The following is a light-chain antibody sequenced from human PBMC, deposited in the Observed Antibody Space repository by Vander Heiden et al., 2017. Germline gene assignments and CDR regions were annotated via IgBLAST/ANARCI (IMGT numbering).Light chain of an antibody. CDR1: QSILSY. CDR2: AAS. Sequence: DIQMTQSPPSLSASVGDRVTITCRASQSILSYLNWYEQKPGKAPNLLIYAASVLQSGVPSRFSGSGSGTDFTLTITSLQPEDFAIYYCQQSDNAPWTFGQGTRV. CDR3: QQSDNAPWT. J-gene: IGKJ1*01. V-gene: IGKV1-39*01.